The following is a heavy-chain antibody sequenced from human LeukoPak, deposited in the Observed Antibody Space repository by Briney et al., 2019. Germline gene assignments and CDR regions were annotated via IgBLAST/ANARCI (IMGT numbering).Heavy chain of an antibody. J-gene: IGHJ5*02. CDR2: IYYSGST. CDR1: GGSISGYY. V-gene: IGHV4-59*01. D-gene: IGHD6-19*01. Sequence: SETLSLTCTVSGGSISGYYWSWIRQPPGKGLEWIGYIYYSGSTNYNPSLESRVTISVDTSKNQFSLKLSSVTAADTAVHYCARDRSSGWYGANDHWGQGTLVTVSS. CDR3: ARDRSSGWYGANDH.